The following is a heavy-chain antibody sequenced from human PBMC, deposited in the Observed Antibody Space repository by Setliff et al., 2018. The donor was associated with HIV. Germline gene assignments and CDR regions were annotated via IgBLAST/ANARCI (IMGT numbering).Heavy chain of an antibody. Sequence: SETLSLTCAVYGGSVSGHYWGWFRQPPGKGLEWIGEITPSGATNYLPSLKSRVTMSLDTSKNQFSLKMTSVTAADAAVYYCASRVYYYDSNNFLREEGFDPWGQGTLVTVSS. D-gene: IGHD3-22*01. CDR3: ASRVYYYDSNNFLREEGFDP. J-gene: IGHJ5*02. CDR1: GGSVSGHY. V-gene: IGHV4-34*01. CDR2: ITPSGAT.